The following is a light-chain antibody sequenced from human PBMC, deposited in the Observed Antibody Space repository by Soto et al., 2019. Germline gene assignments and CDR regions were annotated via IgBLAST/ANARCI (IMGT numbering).Light chain of an antibody. Sequence: EIVLTQSPGTLSLSPGERATLSCRASQSVSSSSLAWYQQKSGQAPRLLIHGASRRATGIPDRFTGSGSGTDFTLTISRLEPEDVAVYYCQQYCSSPLTFGGGTKVEIK. CDR2: GAS. CDR3: QQYCSSPLT. CDR1: QSVSSSS. V-gene: IGKV3-20*01. J-gene: IGKJ4*01.